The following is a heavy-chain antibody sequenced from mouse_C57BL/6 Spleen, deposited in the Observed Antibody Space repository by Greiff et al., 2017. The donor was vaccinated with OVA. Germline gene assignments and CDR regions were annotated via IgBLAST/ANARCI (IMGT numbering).Heavy chain of an antibody. J-gene: IGHJ2*01. CDR2: IYPGDGDT. CDR3: AAYYGSSFDYFDY. V-gene: IGHV1-80*01. D-gene: IGHD1-1*01. Sequence: QVQLKQSGAELVKPGASVKISCKASGYAFSSYWMNWVKQRPGKGLEWIGQIYPGDGDTNYNGKFKGKATLTADKSSSTAYMQLSSLTSEDSAVYFCAAYYGSSFDYFDYWGQGTTLTVSS. CDR1: GYAFSSYW.